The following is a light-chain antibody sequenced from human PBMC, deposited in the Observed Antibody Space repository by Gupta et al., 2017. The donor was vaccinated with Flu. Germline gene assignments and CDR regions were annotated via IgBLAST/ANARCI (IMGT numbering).Light chain of an antibody. CDR1: NIGNAY. V-gene: IGLV1-51*02. CDR2: KNN. Sequence: NIGNAYVSWYQHLPRTAPKLCIFKNNKRPAGIPDRVSGAKSGTSATLGITGLQTGDEAYYYCGTWYSSLGSGPFVVFGGGTKVTVL. J-gene: IGLJ2*01. CDR3: GTWYSSLGSGPFVV.